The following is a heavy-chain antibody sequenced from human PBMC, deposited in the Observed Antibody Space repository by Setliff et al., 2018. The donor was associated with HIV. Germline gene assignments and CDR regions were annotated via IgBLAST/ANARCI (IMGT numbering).Heavy chain of an antibody. CDR1: GGSISSGSYY. D-gene: IGHD3-22*01. Sequence: TLSLTCTVSGGSISSGSYYWSWIRQPAGKGLEWIGRIYTSGSTNYNPSLESRVTISLDTSKNQFSLKLSSVTAADTAVYYCAREDYYDSSGYAFDIWGQGTMVTVSS. CDR3: AREDYYDSSGYAFDI. J-gene: IGHJ3*02. CDR2: IYTSGST. V-gene: IGHV4-61*02.